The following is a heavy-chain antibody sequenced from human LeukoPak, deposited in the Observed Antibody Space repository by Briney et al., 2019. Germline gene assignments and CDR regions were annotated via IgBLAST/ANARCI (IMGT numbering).Heavy chain of an antibody. CDR1: GGSISSYY. D-gene: IGHD2-2*02. Sequence: PSETLSLTCTVSGGSISSYYWSWIRQPPGKGLEWIGYIYTSGSTNYKPSLKSRVTISVDTSKNQFSLKLSSVTAADTAVYYCARLGDIVVVPAAIEDNWFDPWGQGTLVTVSS. J-gene: IGHJ5*02. V-gene: IGHV4-4*09. CDR3: ARLGDIVVVPAAIEDNWFDP. CDR2: IYTSGST.